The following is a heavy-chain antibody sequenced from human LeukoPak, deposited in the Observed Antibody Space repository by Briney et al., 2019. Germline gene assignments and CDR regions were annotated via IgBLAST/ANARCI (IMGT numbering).Heavy chain of an antibody. CDR3: ARWQQLVKDAFDI. CDR1: GYTLTEFS. J-gene: IGHJ3*02. CDR2: YDPEDGKT. V-gene: IGHV1-24*01. D-gene: IGHD6-13*01. Sequence: ASVKVSCKVSGYTLTEFSMHWVRQAPGKGLEWMGVYDPEDGKTIYAQKLQGRVTMTEDTSTDRAYMELSRLRSDDTAVYYCARWQQLVKDAFDIWGQGTMVTVSS.